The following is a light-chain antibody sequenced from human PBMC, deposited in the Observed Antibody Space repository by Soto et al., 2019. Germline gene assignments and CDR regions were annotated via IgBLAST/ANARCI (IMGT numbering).Light chain of an antibody. V-gene: IGLV6-57*03. CDR1: SGSIASNY. CDR2: EDN. Sequence: NFMLTQPHSVSESPGKTVIISCTRSSGSIASNYVQWYQQRPGSAPTIVIYEDNQRPSGVPDRFSGSVDSSSNSASLTISGVKTEYEADYYCHSYESNNVVFGRGTKLTVL. J-gene: IGLJ2*01. CDR3: HSYESNNVV.